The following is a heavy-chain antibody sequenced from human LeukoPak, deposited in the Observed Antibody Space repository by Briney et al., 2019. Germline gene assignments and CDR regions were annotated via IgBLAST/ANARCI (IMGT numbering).Heavy chain of an antibody. Sequence: SETLSLICTVSGGSISSYYWSWIRQPPGKGLEWIGYIYYSGSTNYNPSLKSRVTISVDTSKNQFSLKLSSVTAADTAVYYCARLDSSGWSDYWGQGTLVTVSS. J-gene: IGHJ4*02. V-gene: IGHV4-59*08. CDR2: IYYSGST. CDR1: GGSISSYY. CDR3: ARLDSSGWSDY. D-gene: IGHD6-19*01.